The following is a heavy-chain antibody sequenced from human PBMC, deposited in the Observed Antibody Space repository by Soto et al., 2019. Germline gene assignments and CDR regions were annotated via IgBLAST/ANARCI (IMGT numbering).Heavy chain of an antibody. CDR1: GFTFSSYG. CDR3: ARALKPGFDWFDP. V-gene: IGHV3-33*01. CDR2: IWYDGSNK. D-gene: IGHD3-16*01. J-gene: IGHJ5*02. Sequence: QVQLVESGGGVVQPGRSLRLSCAASGFTFSSYGMHWVRQAPGKGLEWVAVIWYDGSNKYYADSVKGRFTISRDNSKNTLYLQMNSLRAEDTAVYYCARALKPGFDWFDPWGQGTLVTVSS.